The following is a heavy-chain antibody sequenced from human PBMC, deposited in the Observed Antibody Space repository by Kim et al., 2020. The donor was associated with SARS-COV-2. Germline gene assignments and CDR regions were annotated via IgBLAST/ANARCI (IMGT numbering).Heavy chain of an antibody. CDR2: MSCGSGVT. V-gene: IGHV3-23*01. D-gene: IGHD1-26*01. Sequence: GGSLRLSCAASGFTLSGYGMHWVRQAPGEGLEWVSAMSCGSGVTYYPASVKGRFIISRDNSKNTLYLQMNGLRAEDTAVYYCARDGRCPNDVFDIWGQGRTVAVSS. J-gene: IGHJ3*02. CDR1: GFTLSGYG. CDR3: ARDGRCPNDVFDI.